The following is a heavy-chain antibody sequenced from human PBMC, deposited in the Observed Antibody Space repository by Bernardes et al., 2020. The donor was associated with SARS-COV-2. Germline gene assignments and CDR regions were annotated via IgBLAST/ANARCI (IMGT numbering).Heavy chain of an antibody. J-gene: IGHJ6*02. CDR2: IYYSGST. Sequence: SETLCLTCTVSGGSISSYYWSWIRQPPGKGLECIGYIYYSGSTNYNPSLKSRVTISVDTSKNQFSLKLSSVTAADTAVYYCARSYYYGMDVWGQGTTVTVSS. V-gene: IGHV4-59*08. CDR3: ARSYYYGMDV. CDR1: GGSISSYY.